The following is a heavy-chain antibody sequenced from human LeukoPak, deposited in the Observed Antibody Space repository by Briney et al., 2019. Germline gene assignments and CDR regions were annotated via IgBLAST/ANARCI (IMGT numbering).Heavy chain of an antibody. V-gene: IGHV4-34*12. CDR1: GGSFSSYP. Sequence: SETLSLTCAVYGGSFSSYPWTWICQPPGKGLEWIGQIIHSGSTKYNPSLNGRVTMSVDTSKNQFSLKLTSVTAADTAVYYCARGAPGYWGQGTLVTVSS. CDR2: IIHSGST. D-gene: IGHD4/OR15-4a*01. CDR3: ARGAPGY. J-gene: IGHJ4*02.